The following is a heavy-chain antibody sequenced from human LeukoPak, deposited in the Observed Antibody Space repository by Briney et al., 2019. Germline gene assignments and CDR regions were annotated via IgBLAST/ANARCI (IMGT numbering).Heavy chain of an antibody. CDR3: ARDSPEAATHY. Sequence: SETLSLTCAVYGGSFSGYYWSWIRQPPGKGLEWIGEINHSGSTNYNPSLKSRVTISVDTSKNQFSLKLSSVTAADTAVYYCARDSPEAATHYWGQGTLVTVSS. CDR2: INHSGST. J-gene: IGHJ4*02. D-gene: IGHD2-15*01. V-gene: IGHV4-34*01. CDR1: GGSFSGYY.